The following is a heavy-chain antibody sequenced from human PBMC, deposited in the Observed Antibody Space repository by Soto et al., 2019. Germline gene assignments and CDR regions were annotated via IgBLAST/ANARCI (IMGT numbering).Heavy chain of an antibody. J-gene: IGHJ4*02. D-gene: IGHD5-18*01. Sequence: QVQLVESGGGVVQPGRSLRLSCSASGFSFSTFGMHWVRQAPGKGLEWVAVISYGGSDQYYADSVEGRFTISRDNSENTLYLQMNSLRTEDTAVYYCAKGIGGYSNGNYLDSWGQGALVTVSS. CDR1: GFSFSTFG. V-gene: IGHV3-30*18. CDR3: AKGIGGYSNGNYLDS. CDR2: ISYGGSDQ.